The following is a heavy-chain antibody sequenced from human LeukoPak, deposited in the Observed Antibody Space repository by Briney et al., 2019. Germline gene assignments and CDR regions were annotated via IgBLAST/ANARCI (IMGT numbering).Heavy chain of an antibody. CDR2: IYFSGST. D-gene: IGHD3-10*01. J-gene: IGHJ4*02. Sequence: SETLPLTCTVSGGSITSGTYCWNWIRQPAGKGLEWIGRIYFSGSTNYNPSLKSRVTMSIDTSKNQFSLKLSSVTAADTAMYYCARDSRARGNYFDYWGQGTLVTVSS. CDR3: ARDSRARGNYFDY. V-gene: IGHV4-61*02. CDR1: GGSITSGTYC.